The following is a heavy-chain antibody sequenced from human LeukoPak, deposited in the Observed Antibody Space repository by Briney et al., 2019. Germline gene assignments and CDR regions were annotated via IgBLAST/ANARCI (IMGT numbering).Heavy chain of an antibody. J-gene: IGHJ4*02. D-gene: IGHD4-17*01. CDR2: LNWNGGST. V-gene: IGHV3-20*04. CDR1: GFTFGNYG. CDR3: ARAQTYGDSRLLLDY. Sequence: GRSLRLSCAASGFTFGNYGMSWARQAPRKGREWVCGLNWNGGSTGYADSVEGRFTISRDNAKNSQYLQMSSLRVEDTALYYCARAQTYGDSRLLLDYWGQGTLVTVSS.